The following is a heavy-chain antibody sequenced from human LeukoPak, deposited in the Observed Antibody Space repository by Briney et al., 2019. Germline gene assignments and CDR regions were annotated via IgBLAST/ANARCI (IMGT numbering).Heavy chain of an antibody. D-gene: IGHD2-15*01. CDR1: GGSFSGYY. V-gene: IGHV4-34*01. CDR2: INHSGST. CDR3: ARRKRNLVGWFDP. J-gene: IGHJ5*02. Sequence: SETLSLTCAVYGGSFSGYYWSWIRQPPGKGLEWIGEINHSGSTNYNPSLKSRVTISVDTSKNQFSLKLSSVTAADTAVYYCARRKRNLVGWFDPWGQGTLVIVSS.